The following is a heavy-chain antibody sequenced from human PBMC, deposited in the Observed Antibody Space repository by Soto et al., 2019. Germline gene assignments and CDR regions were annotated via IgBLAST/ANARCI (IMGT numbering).Heavy chain of an antibody. Sequence: EVQLLESGGGLVQPGGSLRLSCEASGFIFSSYVMSWVRQAPGKGLEWVAVISYTGDSTYHEDSVKGRFTMSRDNSKNTLDHRMNSLRAEDTAVYYCAKRGGVGYSGSYYLDYWGQGTLVTVSS. D-gene: IGHD3-10*01. V-gene: IGHV3-23*01. CDR1: GFIFSSYV. J-gene: IGHJ4*02. CDR3: AKRGGVGYSGSYYLDY. CDR2: ISYTGDST.